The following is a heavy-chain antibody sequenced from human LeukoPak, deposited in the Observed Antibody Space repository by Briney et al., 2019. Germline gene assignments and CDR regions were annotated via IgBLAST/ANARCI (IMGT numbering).Heavy chain of an antibody. CDR1: GGSISSGTYS. Sequence: TLSLTCAVSGGSISSGTYSWSWLRQPPGKGLERIGYIYHSGSNYYNPSLKSRGTISVDRSKNQFSLKLRSVTAADTAVYYCARLRIAARPRGYFDYWGQGTLVTVSS. V-gene: IGHV4-30-2*01. CDR3: ARLRIAARPRGYFDY. D-gene: IGHD6-6*01. J-gene: IGHJ4*02. CDR2: IYHSGSN.